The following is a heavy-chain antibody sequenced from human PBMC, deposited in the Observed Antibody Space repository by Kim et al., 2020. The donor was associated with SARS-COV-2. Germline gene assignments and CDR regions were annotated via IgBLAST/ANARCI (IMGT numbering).Heavy chain of an antibody. V-gene: IGHV1-18*01. Sequence: ASVKVSCKASGYTFTSYGISWVRQAPGQGLEWMGWISAYNGNTNYAQKLQGRVTMTTDTSTSTAYMELRSLRSDDTAVYYCARDGLLWFGELLEYGMDVWGQGTTVTVSS. J-gene: IGHJ6*02. CDR2: ISAYNGNT. D-gene: IGHD3-10*01. CDR1: GYTFTSYG. CDR3: ARDGLLWFGELLEYGMDV.